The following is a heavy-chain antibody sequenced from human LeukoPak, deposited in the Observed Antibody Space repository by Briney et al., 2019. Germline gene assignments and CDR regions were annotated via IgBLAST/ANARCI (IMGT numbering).Heavy chain of an antibody. CDR3: AREVYDILTGYSYYYYMDV. Sequence: GASVKVSCKASGGTFSSYAISWVRQAPGRGLEWMGRIIPIFGTANYAQKFQGRVTITTDESTSTAYMELSSLRSEDTAVYYCAREVYDILTGYSYYYYMDVWGKGTTVTVSS. CDR2: IIPIFGTA. CDR1: GGTFSSYA. D-gene: IGHD3-9*01. J-gene: IGHJ6*03. V-gene: IGHV1-69*05.